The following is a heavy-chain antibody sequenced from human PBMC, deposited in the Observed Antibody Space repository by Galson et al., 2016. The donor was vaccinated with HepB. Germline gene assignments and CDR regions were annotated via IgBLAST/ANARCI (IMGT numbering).Heavy chain of an antibody. J-gene: IGHJ4*02. CDR3: VRLGGGTCCHVDS. V-gene: IGHV4-39*01. Sequence: SETLSLTCNVSDDSLNSGGYYWGWIRQPPGKGLEWIGTVYYSGTTYYQPSLKSRVTVSVDTSKNQISLKVNSVTASDTAVYYCVRLGGGTCCHVDSWGQGRLVTVSS. CDR2: VYYSGTT. D-gene: IGHD2-15*01. CDR1: DDSLNSGGYY.